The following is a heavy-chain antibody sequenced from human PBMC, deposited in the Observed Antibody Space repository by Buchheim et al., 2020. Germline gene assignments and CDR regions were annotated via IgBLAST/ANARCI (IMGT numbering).Heavy chain of an antibody. J-gene: IGHJ5*02. V-gene: IGHV3-33*01. CDR1: GFTFSSYG. CDR2: IWDDGSSK. D-gene: IGHD3-16*01. CDR3: ASDSKGAFDP. Sequence: QVQLVESGGGVVQPGRSLRLSCAASGFTFSSYGMHWVRQAPGKGLEWVAVIWDDGSSKYYADSVKGRFTISRDNSKNTLYLQRNSRSAEDTAVYYCASDSKGAFDPWGQGTL.